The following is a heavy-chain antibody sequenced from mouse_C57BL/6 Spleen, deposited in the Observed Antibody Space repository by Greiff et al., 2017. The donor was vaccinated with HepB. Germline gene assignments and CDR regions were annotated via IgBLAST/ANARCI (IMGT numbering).Heavy chain of an antibody. J-gene: IGHJ4*01. CDR3: ASPLTTVVAPYAMDY. D-gene: IGHD1-1*01. CDR2: IDPANGNT. Sequence: EVQLQQSVAELVRPGASVKLSCTASGFNIKNTYMHWVKQRPEQGLEWIGRIDPANGNTKYAPKYQGKATITADTSSNTAYLQLSSLTSEDTAIYYCASPLTTVVAPYAMDYWGQGTSVTVSS. V-gene: IGHV14-3*01. CDR1: GFNIKNTY.